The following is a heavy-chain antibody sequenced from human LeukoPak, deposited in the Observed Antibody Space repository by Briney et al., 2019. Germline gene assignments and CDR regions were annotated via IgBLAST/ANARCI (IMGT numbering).Heavy chain of an antibody. J-gene: IGHJ4*02. CDR3: ARFSGSNVWLY. V-gene: IGHV3-7*01. CDR2: IKQDGSEK. CDR1: GFTSSSYW. D-gene: IGHD1-26*01. Sequence: GGSLRLSCAASGFTSSSYWMSWVRQAPGKGLEWVANIKQDGSEKYYVDSVKGRFTISRDNAKNSLYLQMNSLRAEDTAVYYCARFSGSNVWLYWGQGTLVTVSS.